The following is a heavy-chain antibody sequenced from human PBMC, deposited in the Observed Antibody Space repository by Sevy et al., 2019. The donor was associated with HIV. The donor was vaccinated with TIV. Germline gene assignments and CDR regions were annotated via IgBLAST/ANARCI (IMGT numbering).Heavy chain of an antibody. CDR2: LSFGCGKI. CDR3: AREGCTRPHDY. J-gene: IGHJ4*02. CDR1: GFNFNIYS. V-gene: IGHV3-23*01. Sequence: GGSLRLSCAVSGFNFNIYSMSWVRQAPGEGLEWVSTLSFGCGKITYADSVKGRFIISRDDSKNTLYLQMNSLRAEDTAVYFCAREGCTRPHDYWGQGTLVTVSS. D-gene: IGHD2-8*01.